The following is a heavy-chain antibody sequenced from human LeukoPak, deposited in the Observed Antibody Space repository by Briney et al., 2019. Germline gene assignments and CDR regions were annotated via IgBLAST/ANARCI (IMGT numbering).Heavy chain of an antibody. V-gene: IGHV4-34*01. D-gene: IGHD6-6*01. Sequence: SETLSLTCAVYGGSFSGYYWSWIRQPPGKGLEWIGEINHSGSTSYNPSLKSRVPISVDTSKNQFSLKLSSVTAADTAVYYCGRIAARRVYYYYGMDVWGQGTTVTVSS. J-gene: IGHJ6*02. CDR3: GRIAARRVYYYYGMDV. CDR1: GGSFSGYY. CDR2: INHSGST.